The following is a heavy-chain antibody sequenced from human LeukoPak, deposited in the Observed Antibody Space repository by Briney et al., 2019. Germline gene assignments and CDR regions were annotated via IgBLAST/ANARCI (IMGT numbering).Heavy chain of an antibody. CDR2: IHSSGTT. CDR3: ASTLAQAGVPAAIWFDP. CDR1: GGSISSYY. V-gene: IGHV4-4*07. D-gene: IGHD2-2*01. J-gene: IGHJ5*02. Sequence: SETLSLTCTVSGGSISSYYWSWIRQPPGKGLEWIGRIHSSGTTNYNPSLKSRVTLSVDTSKNQFSLKLSSVTAADTAVYYCASTLAQAGVPAAIWFDPWGQGTLVTVSS.